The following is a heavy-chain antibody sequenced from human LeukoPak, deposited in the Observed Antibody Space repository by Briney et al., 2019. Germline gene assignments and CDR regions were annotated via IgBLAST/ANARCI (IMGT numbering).Heavy chain of an antibody. CDR1: GFTVSTNH. CDR3: ARDREVVTAKAQMDV. Sequence: PGGSLRLSCAVSGFTVSTNHMSWVRQAPGKGLGWVSVIYQDGNTYYTDSVKGRFTISRDNSKNTLFLQMNSLRAEDTAMYYCARDREVVTAKAQMDVRGKGTTVTVSS. V-gene: IGHV3-53*01. J-gene: IGHJ6*04. CDR2: IYQDGNT. D-gene: IGHD2-21*02.